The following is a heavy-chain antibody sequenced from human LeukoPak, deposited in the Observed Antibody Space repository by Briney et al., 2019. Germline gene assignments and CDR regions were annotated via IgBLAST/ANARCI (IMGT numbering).Heavy chain of an antibody. D-gene: IGHD5-18*01. V-gene: IGHV3-30*02. CDR2: IRYDGSNK. J-gene: IGHJ6*03. Sequence: PGGSLRLSCAASGFTFSSYGMHWFRQAPGKGLEWVAFIRYDGSNKYYADSVKGRFTISRDNSKNTLYLQMNSLRAEDTAVYYCAKAGRGYSSVYYYMDVWGKGTTVTVSS. CDR3: AKAGRGYSSVYYYMDV. CDR1: GFTFSSYG.